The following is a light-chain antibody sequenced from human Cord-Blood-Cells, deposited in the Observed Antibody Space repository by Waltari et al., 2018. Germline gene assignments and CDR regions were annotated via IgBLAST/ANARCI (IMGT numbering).Light chain of an antibody. Sequence: QSALTQPASVSGSPGPSITIPCTGTSSDVGSYNIVSWYQQPPGKAPKLMIYEGSKRPSGVSNRFSGSKSGNTASLTISGLQAEDEADYYCCSYAGSSTYYVFGTGTKVTVL. CDR1: SSDVGSYNI. V-gene: IGLV2-23*01. J-gene: IGLJ1*01. CDR2: EGS. CDR3: CSYAGSSTYYV.